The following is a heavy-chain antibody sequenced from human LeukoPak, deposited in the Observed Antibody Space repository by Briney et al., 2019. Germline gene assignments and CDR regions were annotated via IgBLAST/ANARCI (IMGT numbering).Heavy chain of an antibody. CDR2: IYYSGST. CDR3: AKSGGYGLIDN. Sequence: SETLSLTCTVSGASVSGSAYYWDWIRQPPGKGLEWIGNIYYSGSTYYNESLESRVTISIDTSKNQFSLKLNSVTAADTAMYYCAKSGGYGLIDNWDQGTLVTVSS. V-gene: IGHV4-39*01. D-gene: IGHD1-26*01. J-gene: IGHJ4*02. CDR1: GASVSGSAYY.